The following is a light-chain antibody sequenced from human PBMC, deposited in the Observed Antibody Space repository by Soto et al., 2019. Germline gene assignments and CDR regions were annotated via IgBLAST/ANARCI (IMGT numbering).Light chain of an antibody. V-gene: IGKV3-15*01. CDR1: QSVSSD. J-gene: IGKJ2*01. CDR2: GGS. CDR3: QQYNTWPL. Sequence: EIVMTQSPATLSVSPGERATLSCRASQSVSSDLAWYQHKPGQAPRLLICGGSTRATGIPARFSGSGSGTEFTLTISSLQSEDFAVYYCQQYNTWPLFGQGTKLEIK.